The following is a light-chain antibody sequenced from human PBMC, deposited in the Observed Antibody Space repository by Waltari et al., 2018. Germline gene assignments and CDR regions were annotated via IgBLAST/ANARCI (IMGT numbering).Light chain of an antibody. CDR2: WAS. CDR3: QQYYNSRRA. V-gene: IGKV4-1*01. J-gene: IGKJ1*01. Sequence: DIVLTKSPDSLAVSLGERATINCKSSQSLFYSSNNKNYLAWFQQKVGQPPKVLIYWASTRESGVPDRFSGSGSGTDFTLTISSLQAEDVAVYYCQQYYNSRRAFGQGTKVEIK. CDR1: QSLFYSSNNKNY.